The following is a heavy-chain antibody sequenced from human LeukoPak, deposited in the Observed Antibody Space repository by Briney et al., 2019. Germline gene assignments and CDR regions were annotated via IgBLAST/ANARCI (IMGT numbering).Heavy chain of an antibody. CDR2: ISGSGGST. D-gene: IGHD2-15*01. CDR1: GFTFSSYG. V-gene: IGHV3-23*01. J-gene: IGHJ6*02. Sequence: GGSLRLSCAASGFTFSSYGMHWVRQAPGKGLEWVSAISGSGGSTYYADSVKGRFTISRDNSKNTLYLQMNSLRAEDTAVYYCAKSDVVAAIAPKYGMDVWGQGTTVTVSS. CDR3: AKSDVVAAIAPKYGMDV.